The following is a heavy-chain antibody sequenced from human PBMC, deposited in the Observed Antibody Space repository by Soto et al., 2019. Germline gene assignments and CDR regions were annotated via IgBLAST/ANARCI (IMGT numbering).Heavy chain of an antibody. CDR2: IYHSGRP. V-gene: IGHV4-38-2*01. Sequence: SETLSLTCAVSNYSMSNGFYWGWVRRPPGKRLEWIGSIYHSGRPYYNPSLRSRATIAVDTSKNQFSLKLTSVTAADTAVYFCARASAGPAGFDYWGQGTLVTVSS. CDR1: NYSMSNGFY. D-gene: IGHD6-13*01. CDR3: ARASAGPAGFDY. J-gene: IGHJ4*02.